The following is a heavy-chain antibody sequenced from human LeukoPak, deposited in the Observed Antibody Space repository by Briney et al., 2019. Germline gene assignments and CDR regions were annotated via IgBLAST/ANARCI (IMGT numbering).Heavy chain of an antibody. V-gene: IGHV3-53*01. CDR3: ARGLSIAAAGDAFDI. J-gene: IGHJ3*02. CDR1: GFTFSSYW. CDR2: IYSGGST. Sequence: GGSLRLSCAASGFTFSSYWMSWVRQAPGKGLEWVSVIYSGGSTYYADSVKGRFTISRDNSKNTLYLQMNSLRAEDTAVYYCARGLSIAAAGDAFDIWGQGTMVTVSS. D-gene: IGHD6-13*01.